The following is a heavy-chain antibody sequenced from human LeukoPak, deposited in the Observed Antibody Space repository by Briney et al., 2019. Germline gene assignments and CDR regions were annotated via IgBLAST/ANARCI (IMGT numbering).Heavy chain of an antibody. CDR3: ARDYYDSSGLDY. J-gene: IGHJ4*01. CDR2: ISSSSSYI. V-gene: IGHV3-21*01. D-gene: IGHD3-22*01. Sequence: GGSLRLSCAASGFTFSSYSMNWVRQAPGKELEWVSSISSSSSYIYYADSVKGRFTISRDNAKNSLSLQMNSLRAEDTAVYYCARDYYDSSGLDYWGQGTLVTVSS. CDR1: GFTFSSYS.